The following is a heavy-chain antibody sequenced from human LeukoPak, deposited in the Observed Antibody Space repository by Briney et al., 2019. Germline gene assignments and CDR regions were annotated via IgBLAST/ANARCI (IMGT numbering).Heavy chain of an antibody. CDR3: AKDPLRNYDFWSGYGYLDN. CDR2: IRYDGSNK. V-gene: IGHV3-30*02. Sequence: PGGSLRLSCAASGFSFSSYGMHWVRQAPGKGLEWVAFIRYDGSNKYFADSVKGRFTISRDNSRNTLYQQVNSLRVEDTAVYYCAKDPLRNYDFWSGYGYLDNWGQGALVIVSS. CDR1: GFSFSSYG. D-gene: IGHD3-3*01. J-gene: IGHJ4*02.